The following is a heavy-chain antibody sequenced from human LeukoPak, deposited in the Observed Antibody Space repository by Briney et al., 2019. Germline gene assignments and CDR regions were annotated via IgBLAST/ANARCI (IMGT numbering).Heavy chain of an antibody. D-gene: IGHD3-10*01. J-gene: IGHJ6*02. CDR3: AKVSRVTMVRGAYYYYGMDV. Sequence: GGSLRLSCAASGFTFSSYAMSWVRQAPGKGLEWVSAISGSGGSTYYAESVKGRFTISRDNSKNTLYLQMNSLRAEDTAVYYCAKVSRVTMVRGAYYYYGMDVWGQGTTVTVSS. CDR1: GFTFSSYA. CDR2: ISGSGGST. V-gene: IGHV3-23*01.